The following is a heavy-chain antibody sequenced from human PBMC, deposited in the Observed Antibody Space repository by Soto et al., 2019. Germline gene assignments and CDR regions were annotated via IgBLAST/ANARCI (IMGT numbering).Heavy chain of an antibody. J-gene: IGHJ4*02. V-gene: IGHV3-33*01. CDR1: GFTFSNYG. Sequence: QVQLVESGGDVVQPGRSLRLSCAASGFTFSNYGMHWARQAPGKGLEWVAAILYDGSNKYYADSVKGRFTISRDNSKNTLYLKMNSPRAEDMAVYYCAGGPYYFDYCVQGTLGTVSS. D-gene: IGHD1-26*01. CDR2: ILYDGSNK. CDR3: AGGPYYFDY.